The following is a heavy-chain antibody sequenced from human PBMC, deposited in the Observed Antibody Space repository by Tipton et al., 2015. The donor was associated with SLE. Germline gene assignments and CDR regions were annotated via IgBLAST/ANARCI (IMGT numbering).Heavy chain of an antibody. D-gene: IGHD6-19*01. J-gene: IGHJ4*02. V-gene: IGHV4-59*01. CDR1: GGSISSDY. Sequence: TLSLTCTVSGGSISSDYWSWIRQPPGKGLEWIGYIYYSGSTNYNPSLKSRVTISVDTSKNQFSLKLSSVTAADTAVYYCARQSSDWLDYWGQGTLVTVSS. CDR2: IYYSGST. CDR3: ARQSSDWLDY.